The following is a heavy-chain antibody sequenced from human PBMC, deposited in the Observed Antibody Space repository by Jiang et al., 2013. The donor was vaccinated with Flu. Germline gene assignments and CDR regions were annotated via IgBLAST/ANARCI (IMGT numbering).Heavy chain of an antibody. Sequence: KSRVTISVDKSKNQFSLKLSSVTAADTAVYYCARSPDKGIGHYGSGSYLDYWGQGTLVTVSS. CDR3: ARSPDKGIGHYGSGSYLDY. D-gene: IGHD3-10*01. J-gene: IGHJ4*02. V-gene: IGHV4-4*02.